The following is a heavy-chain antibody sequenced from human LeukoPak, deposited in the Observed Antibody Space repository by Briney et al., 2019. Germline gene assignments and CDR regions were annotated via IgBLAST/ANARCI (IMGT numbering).Heavy chain of an antibody. J-gene: IGHJ4*02. CDR2: ISAYNGNT. D-gene: IGHD3-3*01. Sequence: ASVKVSCKASGYTFTSYGISWVRQAPGQGLEWMGWISAYNGNTNYAQKLQGRVTMTTDTSTSTAYMELRSLRSDDTAVYYCARIWEELYYDFCSGPFDYRGQGTLVTVSS. CDR3: ARIWEELYYDFCSGPFDY. V-gene: IGHV1-18*01. CDR1: GYTFTSYG.